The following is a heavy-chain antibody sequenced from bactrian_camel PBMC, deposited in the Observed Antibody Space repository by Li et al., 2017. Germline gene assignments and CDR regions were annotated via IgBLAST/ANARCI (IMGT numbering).Heavy chain of an antibody. Sequence: QVQLVESGGGLVQPGGSLRLSCAASGFTFSMYWMSWVRHAPGKGLEWVSSVWPGGGRPYYSDSVKGRFTISRDDGRNTLYLQLAGLKTEDTAMYYCTTAAVGRVPAEWGRGTQVTVS. CDR3: TTAAVGRVPAE. J-gene: IGHJ4*01. V-gene: IGHV3S6*01. D-gene: IGHD5*01. CDR2: VWPGGGRP. CDR1: GFTFSMYW.